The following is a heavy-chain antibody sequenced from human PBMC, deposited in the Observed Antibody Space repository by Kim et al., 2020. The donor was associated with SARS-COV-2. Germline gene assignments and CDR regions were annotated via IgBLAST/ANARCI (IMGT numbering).Heavy chain of an antibody. Sequence: GGSLRLSCAASGFTFSSYSMNWVRQAPGKGLEWVSSISSSSSYIYYADSVKGRFTISRDNAKNSLYLQMNSLRAEDTAVYYCARDLRTTLNVDTAMKGYYYYGMDVWGQGTTVTVSS. CDR1: GFTFSSYS. CDR3: ARDLRTTLNVDTAMKGYYYYGMDV. CDR2: ISSSSSYI. D-gene: IGHD5-18*01. J-gene: IGHJ6*02. V-gene: IGHV3-21*01.